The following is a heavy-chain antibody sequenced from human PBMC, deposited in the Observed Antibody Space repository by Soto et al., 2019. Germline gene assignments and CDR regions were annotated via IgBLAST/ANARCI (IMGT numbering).Heavy chain of an antibody. J-gene: IGHJ5*02. Sequence: PSETLSLTCAVSGGSISSGGYSWSWIRQPPGKGLEWIGYIYHSGSTYYNPSLKSRVTISVDRSKNQFSLKLSSVTAADTAVYYCARSLTPDSGSYYKLWVSWFDPWGQGTLVTVSS. CDR3: ARSLTPDSGSYYKLWVSWFDP. CDR1: GGSISSGGYS. CDR2: IYHSGST. D-gene: IGHD3-10*01. V-gene: IGHV4-30-2*01.